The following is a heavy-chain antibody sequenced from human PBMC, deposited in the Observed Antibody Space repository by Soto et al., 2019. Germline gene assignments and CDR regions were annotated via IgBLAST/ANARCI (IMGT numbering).Heavy chain of an antibody. Sequence: GESLNISCTGSGSSFTSYLIGWVRQMPGKCLEWMGIIYPGDSDTRYSPSFQGQVTISADKSISTAYLQWSSLKASDTAMYYCARTTYYYDSSGYYYVPDWGQGTMVTVSS. V-gene: IGHV5-51*01. J-gene: IGHJ4*02. CDR1: GSSFTSYL. CDR3: ARTTYYYDSSGYYYVPD. CDR2: IYPGDSDT. D-gene: IGHD3-22*01.